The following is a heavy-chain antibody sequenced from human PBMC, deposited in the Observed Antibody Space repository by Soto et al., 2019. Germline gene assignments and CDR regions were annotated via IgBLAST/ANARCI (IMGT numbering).Heavy chain of an antibody. CDR3: VALAR. Sequence: QVQLVQSGTEVKKPGASVKVSCKPSGYTFTNYDINWVRQATGQGPEWMGFLTPSTGNTGYARRFQGRLTLTSDTSTGTAYMELRGLTSADTAVYYCVALARWGQGSLVAVSS. CDR1: GYTFTNYD. D-gene: IGHD6-6*01. CDR2: LTPSTGNT. V-gene: IGHV1-8*01. J-gene: IGHJ4*02.